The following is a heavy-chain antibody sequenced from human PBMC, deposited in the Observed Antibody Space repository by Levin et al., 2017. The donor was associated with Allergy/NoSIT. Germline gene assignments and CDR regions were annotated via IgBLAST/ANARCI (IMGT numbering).Heavy chain of an antibody. CDR1: GFDFSISA. Sequence: GESLKISCAASGFDFSISAMAWVRQAPGEGLEWVSTISNGGHSTYYADSVRGRFAISRDNSKRTIYLQMSSLRDGDTAFYFCARQYSGYDHFDYWGQGALVAVSS. J-gene: IGHJ4*02. CDR3: ARQYSGYDHFDY. D-gene: IGHD5-12*01. V-gene: IGHV3-23*01. CDR2: ISNGGHST.